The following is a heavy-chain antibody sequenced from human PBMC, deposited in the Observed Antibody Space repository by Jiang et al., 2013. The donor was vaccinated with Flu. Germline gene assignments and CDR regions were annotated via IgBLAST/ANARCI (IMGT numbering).Heavy chain of an antibody. D-gene: IGHD6-13*01. CDR3: AREAAAVHDY. Sequence: VRQAPGQRLEWMGWINAGNGNTKYSQKFQGRVTITRDTSASTAYMELSSLRSEDTAVYYCAREAAAVHDYWGQGTLVTVSS. J-gene: IGHJ4*02. V-gene: IGHV1-3*01. CDR2: INAGNGNT.